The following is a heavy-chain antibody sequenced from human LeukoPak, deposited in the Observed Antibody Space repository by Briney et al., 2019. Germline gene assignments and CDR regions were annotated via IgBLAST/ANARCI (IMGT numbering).Heavy chain of an antibody. CDR3: ARHDSGGWYYFDY. CDR1: GGSISSTSYY. D-gene: IGHD6-19*01. V-gene: IGHV4-39*01. Sequence: SETLSLTCNVSGGSISSTSYYWSWIRQPPGKGLEWIGYIYYSGSTYYNPSLRSRVTMSVDTSKNQFSLKLSSVTAADTAVFYCARHDSGGWYYFDYWGQGTLVTVSS. J-gene: IGHJ4*02. CDR2: IYYSGST.